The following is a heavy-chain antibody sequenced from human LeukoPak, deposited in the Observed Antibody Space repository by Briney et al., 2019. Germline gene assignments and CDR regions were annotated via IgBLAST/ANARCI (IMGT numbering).Heavy chain of an antibody. Sequence: SETLSLTCTVSGGSISSSSYYWGWIRQPPGKGLEWIGSIYYSGSTYYNPSLKSRVTISVDTSKNQFSLKLSSVTAADTAVYYCARVCSGGSCYGEYYYYYGMDVWGQGTTVTVSS. CDR2: IYYSGST. D-gene: IGHD2-15*01. CDR1: GGSISSSSYY. J-gene: IGHJ6*02. CDR3: ARVCSGGSCYGEYYYYYGMDV. V-gene: IGHV4-39*07.